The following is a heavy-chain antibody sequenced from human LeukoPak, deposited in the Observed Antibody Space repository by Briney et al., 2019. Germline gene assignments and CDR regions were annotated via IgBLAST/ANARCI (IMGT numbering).Heavy chain of an antibody. Sequence: GASVTLSCKASGYTFTSYDINWVRHATGPGLEWMGWMNPNSSNTGYPKKFQGIVTMTRNTSTSTAYMELSSLRSEVTAVHYCARRSYWLVLFHTHNWFDPWGQGTLVTVSS. CDR3: ARRSYWLVLFHTHNWFDP. D-gene: IGHD3-10*01. CDR1: GYTFTSYD. J-gene: IGHJ5*02. V-gene: IGHV1-8*01. CDR2: MNPNSSNT.